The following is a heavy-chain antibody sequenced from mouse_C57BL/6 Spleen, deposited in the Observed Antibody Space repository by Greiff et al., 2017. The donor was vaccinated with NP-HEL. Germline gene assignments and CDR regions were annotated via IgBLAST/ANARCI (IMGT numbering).Heavy chain of an antibody. Sequence: QVQLQQSGAELVRPGASVTLSCKASGYTFTDYEMHWVKQTPVHGLEWIGAIDPETGGTAYNQKFKGKAILTADKSSSTAYMELRSLTSEDSAVYYCTRHYGSSYYWYFDVWGTGTTVTVSS. V-gene: IGHV1-15*01. CDR2: IDPETGGT. D-gene: IGHD1-1*01. CDR1: GYTFTDYE. J-gene: IGHJ1*03. CDR3: TRHYGSSYYWYFDV.